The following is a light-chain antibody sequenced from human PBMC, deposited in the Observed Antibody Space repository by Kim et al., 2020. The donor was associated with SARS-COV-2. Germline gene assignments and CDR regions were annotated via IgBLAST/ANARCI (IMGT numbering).Light chain of an antibody. CDR1: RPNVEGNS. Sequence: GERLTISCSASRPNVEGNSVNWTQEPPGTAPKLLIYSNSQRPSGVPDRFSGSKSGTSASLAISGLQSEDEADYYCAAWDDSLNGVVFGGGTQLTVL. CDR2: SNS. V-gene: IGLV1-44*01. J-gene: IGLJ2*01. CDR3: AAWDDSLNGVV.